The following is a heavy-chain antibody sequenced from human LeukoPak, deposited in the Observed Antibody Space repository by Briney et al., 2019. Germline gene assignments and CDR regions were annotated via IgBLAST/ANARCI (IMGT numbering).Heavy chain of an antibody. CDR1: GFNFSTYW. Sequence: PGGSLRLSCAVSGFNFSTYWIRWVRQAPGKGLVWVSLINTDGSATTYGDSAKGRFTVSRDNDKNSLFLEMNSLRVEDTAVYYCARGTAATAGIDYWGQGTLVTVSS. V-gene: IGHV3-74*01. CDR3: ARGTAATAGIDY. CDR2: INTDGSAT. J-gene: IGHJ4*02. D-gene: IGHD6-13*01.